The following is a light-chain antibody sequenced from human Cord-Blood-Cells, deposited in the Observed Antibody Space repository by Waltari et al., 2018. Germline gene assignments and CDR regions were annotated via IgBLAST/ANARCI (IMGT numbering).Light chain of an antibody. CDR3: SAYTSSSTLV. CDR1: SSDVGGYNY. J-gene: IGLJ3*02. V-gene: IGLV2-14*01. Sequence: QSALTQPASVSGSPGQSITISCTGTSSDVGGYNYVSWDQQHPGKAPNLRSYGVSHPPSGVSNRFSGPKGGNTASLTISGLQAEDEADYYCSAYTSSSTLVFGGGTKLTGL. CDR2: GVS.